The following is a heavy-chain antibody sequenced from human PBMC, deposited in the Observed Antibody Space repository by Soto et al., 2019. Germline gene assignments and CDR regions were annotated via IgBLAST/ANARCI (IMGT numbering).Heavy chain of an antibody. J-gene: IGHJ6*02. CDR1: GFTFSSYA. V-gene: IGHV3-23*01. Sequence: PGGSLRLSCAASGFTFSSYAMSWVRQAPGKGLEWVSAISGSGGSTYYADSVKGRFTISRDNSKNTLYLQMNSLRAEDTAVYYCAAMWGYSYGFQVLNGMDVWGQGTTVTVSS. D-gene: IGHD5-18*01. CDR3: AAMWGYSYGFQVLNGMDV. CDR2: ISGSGGST.